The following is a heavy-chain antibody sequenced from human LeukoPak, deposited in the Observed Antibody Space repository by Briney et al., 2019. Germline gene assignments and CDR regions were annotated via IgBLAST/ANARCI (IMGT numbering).Heavy chain of an antibody. CDR1: GFTFSAYT. CDR3: AKEVLDYEIPYWYFDL. V-gene: IGHV3-23*01. Sequence: GGSLRLSCAASGFTFSAYTMSWVRQAPGMGLEWVSALSGDEEYTYYADSVKGRFTISRDNSKNTLYLQMNNLRAEDTAVYHCAKEVLDYEIPYWYFDLWGRGTLVTVSS. J-gene: IGHJ2*01. D-gene: IGHD4-17*01. CDR2: LSGDEEYT.